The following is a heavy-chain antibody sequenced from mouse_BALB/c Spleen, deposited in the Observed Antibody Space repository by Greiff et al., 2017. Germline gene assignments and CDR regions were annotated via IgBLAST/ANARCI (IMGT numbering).Heavy chain of an antibody. CDR3: VRGHYGNYYYAMDY. V-gene: IGHV10-1*02. D-gene: IGHD2-1*01. CDR2: IRSKSNNYAT. Sequence: EVHLVESGGGLVQPKGSLKLSCAASGFTFNTYAMNWVRQAPGKGLEWVARIRSKSNNYATYYADSVKDRFTISRDDSQSMLYLQMNNLKTEDTAMYYCVRGHYGNYYYAMDYWGQGTSVTVSS. CDR1: GFTFNTYA. J-gene: IGHJ4*01.